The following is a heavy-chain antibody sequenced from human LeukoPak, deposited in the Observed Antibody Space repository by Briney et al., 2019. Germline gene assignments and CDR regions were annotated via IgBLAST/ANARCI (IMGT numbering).Heavy chain of an antibody. J-gene: IGHJ4*02. CDR1: GGSISSSNW. Sequence: ASETLSLTCAVSGGSISSSNWWSWVRPPPGKGLEWIGQIYHSGSTYYNPSLESRVSVSVDTSKSQFSLRLSSVTAADTAVYYCATSYGSNFYWGQGTLVTVSS. V-gene: IGHV4-4*02. CDR3: ATSYGSNFY. D-gene: IGHD6-19*01. CDR2: IYHSGST.